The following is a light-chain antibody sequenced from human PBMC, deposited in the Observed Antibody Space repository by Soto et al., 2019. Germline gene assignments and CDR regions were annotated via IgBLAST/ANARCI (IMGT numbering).Light chain of an antibody. Sequence: DIQLTQSPSSLSASVGDRATITCRASQNIAIYLNWYQQKPGKAPNLLIYGASHLQTGVPPRFTGSGSGTDFTLTISPLQPEDFATYYCQQSYSTPRTVGQGTKVDSK. J-gene: IGKJ1*01. V-gene: IGKV1-39*01. CDR3: QQSYSTPRT. CDR2: GAS. CDR1: QNIAIY.